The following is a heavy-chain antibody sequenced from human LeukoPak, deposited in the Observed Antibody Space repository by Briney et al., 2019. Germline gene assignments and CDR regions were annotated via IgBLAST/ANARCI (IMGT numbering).Heavy chain of an antibody. CDR1: GYTITGYY. V-gene: IGHV1-2*02. J-gene: IGHJ5*02. D-gene: IGHD4-17*01. Sequence: ASVQVSCKASGYTITGYYMHWLRQAPGQEREWMGWINPNSGGTNYAQKFQGRVTMTRDTSISTAYMELSRLRSDATAVYYCARPLDYGDYLWGQGTLVTVSS. CDR3: ARPLDYGDYL. CDR2: INPNSGGT.